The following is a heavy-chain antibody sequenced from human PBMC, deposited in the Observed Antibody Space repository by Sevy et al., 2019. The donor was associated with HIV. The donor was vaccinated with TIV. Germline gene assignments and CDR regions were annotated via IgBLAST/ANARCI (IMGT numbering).Heavy chain of an antibody. Sequence: GGSLRLSCSASGFTFSSYAMHWVRQAPGKGLEYVSAISSNGGSTYYADSVKDRFTISRDNSKNTLYLQMSSLRAEDTAVYYCVKGGVVAATGAFDIWGQGTMVTVSS. D-gene: IGHD2-15*01. CDR3: VKGGVVAATGAFDI. V-gene: IGHV3-64D*06. J-gene: IGHJ3*02. CDR1: GFTFSSYA. CDR2: ISSNGGST.